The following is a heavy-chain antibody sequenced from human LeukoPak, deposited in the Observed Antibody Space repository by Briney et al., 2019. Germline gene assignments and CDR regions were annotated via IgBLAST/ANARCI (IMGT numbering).Heavy chain of an antibody. CDR2: INHSGST. Sequence: PSETLSLTCAVYGGSFSGYYWSWIRQPPGKGLEWIGEINHSGSTNYNPSLKSRVTISVDTSKNQFSLKLSSVTAADTAVYYCARGPYCTNGVCYFHNWFDPWGQGTLVTVSS. CDR1: GGSFSGYY. J-gene: IGHJ5*02. D-gene: IGHD2-8*01. CDR3: ARGPYCTNGVCYFHNWFDP. V-gene: IGHV4-34*01.